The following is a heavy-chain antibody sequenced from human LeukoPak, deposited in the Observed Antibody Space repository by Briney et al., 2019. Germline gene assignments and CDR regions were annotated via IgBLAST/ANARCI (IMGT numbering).Heavy chain of an antibody. CDR3: AREGSGRGFDY. D-gene: IGHD3-10*01. CDR2: IYSSGTT. V-gene: IGHV4-59*01. CDR1: GGSIGSYY. J-gene: IGHJ4*02. Sequence: SETLSLTCTVSGGSIGSYYWSWIRQPPGKGLEWIGYIYSSGTTNYNPSLEGRVTISVDTSKNQFSLKLSSVTAADTALYYCAREGSGRGFDYWGQGTLVTVSS.